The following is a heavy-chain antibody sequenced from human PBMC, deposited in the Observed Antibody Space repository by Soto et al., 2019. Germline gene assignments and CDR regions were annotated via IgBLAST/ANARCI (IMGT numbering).Heavy chain of an antibody. CDR3: AHNPHTTTLVNLAAARPPTHINWFDP. Sequence: QVQLVQSGAEVKKPGSSVKVSCKASGGTFSSYAISWVRQAPGQGLEWMGGIIPIFGTANYAQKFQGRVTITADESTSTAYMELSSLRSEDTAVYYCAHNPHTTTLVNLAAARPPTHINWFDPWGQGTLVTVSS. D-gene: IGHD6-13*01. CDR1: GGTFSSYA. V-gene: IGHV1-69*01. J-gene: IGHJ5*02. CDR2: IIPIFGTA.